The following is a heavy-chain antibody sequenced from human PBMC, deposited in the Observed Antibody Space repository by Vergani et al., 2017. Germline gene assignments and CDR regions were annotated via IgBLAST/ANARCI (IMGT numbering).Heavy chain of an antibody. CDR1: GASIRSSNYY. CDR2: IYYSGRT. CDR3: ARHSTVEWLVKLGWIDP. J-gene: IGHJ5*02. Sequence: QLQLQESGPGLVKPSATLSLTFSVSGASIRSSNYYWGWIRQPPGKGLEWIASIYYSGRTYYNPSLKSRVTIDTSKNQFSLKLSSVTAADTAVYFCARHSTVEWLVKLGWIDPWGQGILVTVSS. V-gene: IGHV4-39*01. D-gene: IGHD6-19*01.